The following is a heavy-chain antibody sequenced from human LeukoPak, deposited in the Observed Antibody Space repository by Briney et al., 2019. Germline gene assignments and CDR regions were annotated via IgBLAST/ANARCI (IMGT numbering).Heavy chain of an antibody. V-gene: IGHV4-39*01. Sequence: GSLRLSCAASGFTFSSYAMSWVRQAPGKGLEWIGSIFYSGSTYYNPSLKSRVTISVDTSKNQFSLKLSSVTAADTAVYYCARIAVWATDFGGQGTLVTVSS. J-gene: IGHJ4*02. CDR3: ARIAVWATDF. CDR2: IFYSGST. D-gene: IGHD5-12*01. CDR1: GFTFSSYA.